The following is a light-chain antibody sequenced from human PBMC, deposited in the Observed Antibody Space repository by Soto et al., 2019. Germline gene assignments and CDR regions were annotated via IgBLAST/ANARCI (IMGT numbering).Light chain of an antibody. CDR2: SNN. CDR3: AAWDDSLSGYV. CDR1: SSNIASNY. V-gene: IGLV1-47*02. Sequence: QSVLTQPPSASGTPGQRVTISCSGSSSNIASNYVYWYQQLPGTAPKLLISSNNQRPSGVPDRFSGSKSGTSASLAIRGLRSEDEADYYCAAWDDSLSGYVFGTATKVTVL. J-gene: IGLJ1*01.